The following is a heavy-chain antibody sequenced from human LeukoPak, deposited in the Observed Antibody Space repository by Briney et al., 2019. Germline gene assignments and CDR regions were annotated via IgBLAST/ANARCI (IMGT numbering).Heavy chain of an antibody. CDR3: ARGVYSSAWSYDY. CDR2: IYSSGST. D-gene: IGHD6-19*01. J-gene: IGHJ4*02. V-gene: IGHV4-59*01. Sequence: PSETLSLTCTVSGGSISSYYWSWIRQPPGKGLEWIGYIYSSGSTNYNPSLKSRVTISVDTSKNQFSLKLSSVTAADTAVYYCARGVYSSAWSYDYWGQGTLVTVSS. CDR1: GGSISSYY.